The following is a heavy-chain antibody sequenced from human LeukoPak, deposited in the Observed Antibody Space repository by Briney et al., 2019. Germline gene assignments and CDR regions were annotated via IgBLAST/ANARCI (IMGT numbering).Heavy chain of an antibody. CDR3: AKGPSDYSNFDAFDI. Sequence: GGSLRLSCATSGFTFSSYWMNWVRQAPGKGLEWVANIKQDGSEKYYVDSVKGRFTISRDNAKNSLYLQMNSLRAEDTAVYYCAKGPSDYSNFDAFDIWGQGAMVTVSS. D-gene: IGHD4-11*01. V-gene: IGHV3-7*03. CDR1: GFTFSSYW. CDR2: IKQDGSEK. J-gene: IGHJ3*02.